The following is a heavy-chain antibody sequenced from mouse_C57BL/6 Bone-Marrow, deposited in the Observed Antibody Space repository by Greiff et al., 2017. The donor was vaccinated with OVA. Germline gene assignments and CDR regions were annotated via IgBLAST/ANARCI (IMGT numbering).Heavy chain of an antibody. CDR2: IYPGDGDT. V-gene: IGHV1-82*01. Sequence: VKLQESGPELVKPGASVKISCKASGYAFSSSWMNWVKQRPGKGLEWIGRIYPGDGDTNYNGKFKGKATLTADKSSSTAYMQLSSLTSEDSAVYFCARFPLLLRRYFDVWGTGTTVTVSS. D-gene: IGHD1-1*01. J-gene: IGHJ1*03. CDR3: ARFPLLLRRYFDV. CDR1: GYAFSSSW.